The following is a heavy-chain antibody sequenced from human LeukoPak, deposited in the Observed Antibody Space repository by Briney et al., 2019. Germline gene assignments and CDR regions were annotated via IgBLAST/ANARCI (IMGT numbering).Heavy chain of an antibody. CDR3: ATDDRDYYYYYMDV. CDR2: ISSTGGDI. CDR1: GFTFSIYG. J-gene: IGHJ6*03. Sequence: PGGSLRLSCAAPGFTFSIYGMNWVRQAPGKGLEWVSSISSTGGDIYYADSVRGRFTISRDNGKNSLYLQLNRLRAEDTAVYFCATDDRDYYYYYMDVWGKGTTLTVSS. D-gene: IGHD3-10*01. V-gene: IGHV3-21*01.